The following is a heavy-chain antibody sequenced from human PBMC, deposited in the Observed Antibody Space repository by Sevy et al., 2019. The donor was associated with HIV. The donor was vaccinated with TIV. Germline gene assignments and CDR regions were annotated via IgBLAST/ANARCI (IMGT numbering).Heavy chain of an antibody. J-gene: IGHJ4*02. V-gene: IGHV3-53*01. CDR3: ARGQGGYGHAYYFDF. Sequence: GGSLRLSCAASGFRVSDTYMNWVRQAPGKGPEWVSVIYRDDNLYYADSVEGRFTISRDTSKNTVSLQMSSLRVEDTAVYYCARGQGGYGHAYYFDFWGREPWSPSPQ. CDR2: IYRDDNL. D-gene: IGHD1-1*01. CDR1: GFRVSDTY.